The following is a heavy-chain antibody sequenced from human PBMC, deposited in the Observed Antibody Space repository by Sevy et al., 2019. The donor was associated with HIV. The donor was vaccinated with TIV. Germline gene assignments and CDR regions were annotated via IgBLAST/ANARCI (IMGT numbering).Heavy chain of an antibody. CDR2: ISYDGSNK. CDR1: GFTFSSYA. Sequence: GGSLRLSCAASGFTFSSYAMHWVRQAPGKGLEWVAVISYDGSNKYYADSVKGRFTISRDNSKNTLYLEMNSLRAEDTAVYYCARVMAANDYWGQGTVVTVSS. J-gene: IGHJ4*02. CDR3: ARVMAANDY. D-gene: IGHD2-8*01. V-gene: IGHV3-30-3*01.